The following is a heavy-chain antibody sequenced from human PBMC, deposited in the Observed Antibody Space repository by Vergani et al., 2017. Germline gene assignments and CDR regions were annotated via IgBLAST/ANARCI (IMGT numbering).Heavy chain of an antibody. CDR2: IGTAGDT. V-gene: IGHV3-13*01. D-gene: IGHD1-20*01. CDR1: GFTFSSYD. CDR3: ARAYGRYDWFDY. Sequence: EVQLVESGGGLVQPGGSLRLSCAASGFTFSSYDMHWVRQATGKGLEWVSAIGTAGDTYYPGSVKGRFTISRDNSKNTLYLQMNSLRVEDTAVYYCARAYGRYDWFDYWGQRTLVTVSS. J-gene: IGHJ4*01.